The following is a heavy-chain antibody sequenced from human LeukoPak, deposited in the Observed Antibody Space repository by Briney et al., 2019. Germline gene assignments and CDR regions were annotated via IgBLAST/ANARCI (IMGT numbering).Heavy chain of an antibody. J-gene: IGHJ4*02. Sequence: ASVKVSCKASGHTFTNYGITWVRQAPGQGLEWMGWISAYNGNTNYAQKFQGRVTMTTDTSTNTVSMELRSLRSDDTAVYYCARGAPPNYYASGSPFDYWGQGTLVTVSS. D-gene: IGHD3-10*01. CDR3: ARGAPPNYYASGSPFDY. CDR1: GHTFTNYG. V-gene: IGHV1-18*01. CDR2: ISAYNGNT.